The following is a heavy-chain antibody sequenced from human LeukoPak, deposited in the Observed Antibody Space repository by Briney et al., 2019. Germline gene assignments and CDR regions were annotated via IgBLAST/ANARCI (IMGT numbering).Heavy chain of an antibody. D-gene: IGHD1-26*01. CDR2: ISSNT. Sequence: PGGSLRLSCAASGFTFSNYVMTWVRQAPGKGLEWVSAISSNTYYADSVKGRLTISRDNSKNTLYLQMNSLRAEDTAVYYCAKGQVGATWYLDYWGQGTLVTVSS. J-gene: IGHJ4*02. V-gene: IGHV3-23*01. CDR3: AKGQVGATWYLDY. CDR1: GFTFSNYV.